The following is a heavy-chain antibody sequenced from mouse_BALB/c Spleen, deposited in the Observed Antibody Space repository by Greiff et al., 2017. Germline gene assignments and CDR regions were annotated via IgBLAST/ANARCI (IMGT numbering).Heavy chain of an antibody. CDR2: INSNGGST. D-gene: IGHD3-1*01. CDR3: ARTGQLGLRAMDY. V-gene: IGHV5-6-3*01. J-gene: IGHJ4*01. Sequence: EVKLMESGGGLVQPGGSLKLSCAASGFTFSSYGMSWVRQTPDKRLELVATINSNGGSTYYPDSVKGRFTISRDNAKNTLYLQMSSLKSEDTAMYYCARTGQLGLRAMDYWGQGTSVTVSS. CDR1: GFTFSSYG.